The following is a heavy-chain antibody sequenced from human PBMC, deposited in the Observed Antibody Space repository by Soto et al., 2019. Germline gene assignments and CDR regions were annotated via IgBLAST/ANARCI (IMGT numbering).Heavy chain of an antibody. D-gene: IGHD3-9*01. CDR2: VYFSGST. Sequence: TPSLTCSVFGDSITNFHWSWIRQPPGKGLEWIGYVYFSGSTKYNPSLKSRVIMSIDTSKNEFSLKLTSVTAADSAAYFCAAYDSEGYFDYWGQGALVTVSS. CDR1: GDSITNFH. V-gene: IGHV4-59*03. J-gene: IGHJ4*02. CDR3: AAYDSEGYFDY.